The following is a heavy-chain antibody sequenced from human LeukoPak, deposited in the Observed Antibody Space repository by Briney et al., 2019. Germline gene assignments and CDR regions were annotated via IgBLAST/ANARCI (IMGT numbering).Heavy chain of an antibody. CDR2: ISYDGSNK. Sequence: GGSLRLSCAASGFTFSSYGMHWVRQAPGKGLEWVAVISYDGSNKYYADSVKGRFTISRDNSKNTLYLQMNSLRAEDTAVYYCAKDKGEWELPQGIYWGQGTLVTVSS. J-gene: IGHJ4*02. D-gene: IGHD1-26*01. CDR1: GFTFSSYG. CDR3: AKDKGEWELPQGIY. V-gene: IGHV3-30*18.